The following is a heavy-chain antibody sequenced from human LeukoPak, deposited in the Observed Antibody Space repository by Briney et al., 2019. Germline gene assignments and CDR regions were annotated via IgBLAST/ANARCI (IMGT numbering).Heavy chain of an antibody. V-gene: IGHV3-48*04. CDR1: GFTVTNAW. CDR2: ISSSGSTI. CDR3: ARARSFDY. Sequence: GGSLRLSCAASGFTVTNAWMNWVRQAPGKGLEWVSYISSSGSTIYYADSVKGRFTISRDNAKNSLYLQMNSLRAEDTAVYYCARARSFDYWGQGTLVTVSS. J-gene: IGHJ4*02.